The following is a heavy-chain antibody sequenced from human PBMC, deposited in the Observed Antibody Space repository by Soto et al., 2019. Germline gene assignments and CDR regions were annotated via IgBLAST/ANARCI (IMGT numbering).Heavy chain of an antibody. D-gene: IGHD6-6*01. J-gene: IGHJ4*02. V-gene: IGHV3-9*01. CDR3: AKVTAVRPYCFDY. Sequence: EVQLVESGGGLVQPGRSLRLSCAASGFTFDDYAMHWVRQAPGKGLEWVSGISWNSGSIGYADSVKGRFTISRDNAKNSLYLQMNSLRAEDTALYYCAKVTAVRPYCFDYWGQGTLVTFSS. CDR2: ISWNSGSI. CDR1: GFTFDDYA.